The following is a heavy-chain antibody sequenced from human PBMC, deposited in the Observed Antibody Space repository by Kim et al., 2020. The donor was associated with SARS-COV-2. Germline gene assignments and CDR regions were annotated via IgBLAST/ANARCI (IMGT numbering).Heavy chain of an antibody. D-gene: IGHD2-8*01. CDR3: ARDPGVPDAFDI. Sequence: SYAQKFQGRVTMTRDTSTSTVYMELSSLRSEDTAVYYCARDPGVPDAFDIWGQGTMVTVSS. J-gene: IGHJ3*02. V-gene: IGHV1-46*01.